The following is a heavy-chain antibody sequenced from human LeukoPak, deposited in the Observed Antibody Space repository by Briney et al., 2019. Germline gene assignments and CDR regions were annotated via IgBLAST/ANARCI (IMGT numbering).Heavy chain of an antibody. V-gene: IGHV4-39*07. CDR3: VGSSSWYGDY. Sequence: PSETLSLTCTVSGGSISSSPYYWGWIRQPPGKGLEWIGEINHSGSTNYNPSLKSRVTISVDTSKNQFSLKLSSVTAADTAVYYCVGSSSWYGDYWGQGTLVTVSS. D-gene: IGHD6-13*01. CDR1: GGSISSSPYY. J-gene: IGHJ4*02. CDR2: INHSGST.